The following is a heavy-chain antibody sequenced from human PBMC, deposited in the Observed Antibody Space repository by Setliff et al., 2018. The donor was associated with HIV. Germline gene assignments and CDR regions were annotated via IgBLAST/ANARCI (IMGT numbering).Heavy chain of an antibody. V-gene: IGHV4-39*01. CDR3: ARVPVAGANWFDP. Sequence: PSETLSLTCTVSGDSMISRPYYWGWIRQSPGKRLEWIGSVSQSGSTYYNPSLKSRITISVDRSKNLFSLKLISVTAADQGVYYCARVPVAGANWFDPWGLGTLVTVSS. CDR2: VSQSGST. CDR1: GDSMISRPYY. J-gene: IGHJ5*02. D-gene: IGHD2-21*01.